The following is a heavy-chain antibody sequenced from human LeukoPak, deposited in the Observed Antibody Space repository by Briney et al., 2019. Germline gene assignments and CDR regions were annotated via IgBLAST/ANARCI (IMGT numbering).Heavy chain of an antibody. D-gene: IGHD6-13*01. CDR2: IYTSGST. J-gene: IGHJ6*03. CDR3: ARSAAAGTVGYYYYYMDV. Sequence: PSETLSLTCTVSGGSVSSYYWSWIRQPAGKGLEWIGRIYTSGSTNYNPSLKTRVTMSVDTSKNQFSLKLSSVTAADTAVYYCARSAAAGTVGYYYYYMDVWGKGNTVTVSS. CDR1: GGSVSSYY. V-gene: IGHV4-4*07.